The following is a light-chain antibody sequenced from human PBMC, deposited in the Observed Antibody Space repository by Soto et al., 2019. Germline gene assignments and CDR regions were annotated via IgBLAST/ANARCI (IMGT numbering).Light chain of an antibody. Sequence: LTQPASVSGSPGQSITISCTGTSSDVGGYNYVSWYQQHPGKAPKLLIHEVSNRPSGVSNRFSGSKSGNTASLTISGLQAEDEADYYCTSYTSISTYVFGTGTKVTVL. CDR3: TSYTSISTYV. V-gene: IGLV2-14*01. CDR2: EVS. J-gene: IGLJ1*01. CDR1: SSDVGGYNY.